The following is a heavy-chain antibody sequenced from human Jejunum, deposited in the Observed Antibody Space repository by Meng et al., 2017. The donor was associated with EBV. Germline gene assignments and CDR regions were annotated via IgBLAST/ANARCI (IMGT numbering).Heavy chain of an antibody. J-gene: IGHJ4*02. V-gene: IGHV1-18*01. D-gene: IGHD4/OR15-4a*01. CDR1: AYTVITKG. CDR2: ISAYSGKP. Sequence: QYQLVQHEAEVKQTVSSSNVSCKASAYTVITKGISGVRQAAGQGLEWMGWISAYSGKPNYAQKFRCSVTMTKDTSTRTAYMELRSLRSDDTAVYYCARDRDMVQDYWGQGTLVIVSS. CDR3: ARDRDMVQDY.